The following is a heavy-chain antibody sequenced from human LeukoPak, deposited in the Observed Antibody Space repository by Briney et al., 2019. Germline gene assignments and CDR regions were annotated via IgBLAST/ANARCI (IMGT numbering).Heavy chain of an antibody. CDR2: ISYDGRDK. D-gene: IGHD2-15*01. CDR3: AKDKGYCNGGSCYTFDY. J-gene: IGHJ4*02. Sequence: GGSLRLSCAASGFTFGSYGMHWVRQAPGKGLEWVAVISYDGRDKYYADSVKGRSTISRDNSKNTLYLQVNNLRTDDTAVYYCAKDKGYCNGGSCYTFDYWGQGTLATVSS. CDR1: GFTFGSYG. V-gene: IGHV3-30*18.